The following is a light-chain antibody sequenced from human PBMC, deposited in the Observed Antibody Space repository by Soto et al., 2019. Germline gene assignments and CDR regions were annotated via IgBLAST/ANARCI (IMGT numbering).Light chain of an antibody. CDR1: EIIXYRSNSKNF. V-gene: IGKV4-1*01. Sequence: MVMTQSPDSLSVSLCEXGTXSCKSSEIIXYRSNSKNFLAWYQQKSRQPPKLLISWASTRESGVPDRFSGSGSGTNFTLTISSLQAEDVAVYYCHQYFGTPLTFGGGTKVDIK. CDR3: HQYFGTPLT. J-gene: IGKJ4*01. CDR2: WAS.